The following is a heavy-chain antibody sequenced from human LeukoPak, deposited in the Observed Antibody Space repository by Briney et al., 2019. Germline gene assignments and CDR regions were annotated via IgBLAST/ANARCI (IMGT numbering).Heavy chain of an antibody. CDR1: GFTFGDYA. CDR3: ARDYSGGYNGYFDY. V-gene: IGHV3-49*03. CDR2: IRSKAYGGTT. J-gene: IGHJ4*02. D-gene: IGHD5-24*01. Sequence: PGGSLRLSCTASGFTFGDYAMSWFRQAPGKGLEWVGFIRSKAYGGTTEYAASVKGRFTISRDDSKSIAYLQMNSLRAEDTALYYCARDYSGGYNGYFDYWGQGTLVTVSS.